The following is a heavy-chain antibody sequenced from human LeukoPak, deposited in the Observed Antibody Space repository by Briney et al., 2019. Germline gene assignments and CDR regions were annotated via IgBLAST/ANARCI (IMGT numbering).Heavy chain of an antibody. J-gene: IGHJ3*02. D-gene: IGHD6-19*01. CDR1: GGTFSSYA. V-gene: IGHV1-69*04. Sequence: GASVKVSCKASGGTFSSYAISWVRQAPGQGLEWMGRIIPILGIANYAQKFQGRVTITADKSTSTAYMELSSLRSEDTAVYYCARGIAVAGTSDAFDIWGQGTMVTVSS. CDR2: IIPILGIA. CDR3: ARGIAVAGTSDAFDI.